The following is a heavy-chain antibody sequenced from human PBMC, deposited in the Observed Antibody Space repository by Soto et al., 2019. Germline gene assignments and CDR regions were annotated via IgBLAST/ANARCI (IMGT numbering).Heavy chain of an antibody. CDR2: ISAYNGNT. CDR1: GYTFTSYG. J-gene: IGHJ4*02. CDR3: ARPNYGDYIFDY. D-gene: IGHD4-17*01. Sequence: ASVKVSCKASGYTFTSYGISCVRQAPGQGLEWMGWISAYNGNTNYAQKLQGRVTMTTDTSTSTAYMELRSLRSDDTAVYYCARPNYGDYIFDYWGQGTLVTVSS. V-gene: IGHV1-18*01.